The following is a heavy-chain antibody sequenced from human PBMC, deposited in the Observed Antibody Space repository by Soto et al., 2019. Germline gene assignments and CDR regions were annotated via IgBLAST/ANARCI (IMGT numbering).Heavy chain of an antibody. CDR2: MNPNSGNT. D-gene: IGHD3-22*01. CDR3: ARIREYGGYDAFDI. Sequence: QVQLVQSGAEVKKPGASVKVSCKASGYTFTSYDINWVRQATGQGLEWMGWMNPNSGNTGYAQKFQGSVTMTRNTSISTAYMELSSLRSEDTAVYYCARIREYGGYDAFDIWGQGTMVTVSS. V-gene: IGHV1-8*01. J-gene: IGHJ3*02. CDR1: GYTFTSYD.